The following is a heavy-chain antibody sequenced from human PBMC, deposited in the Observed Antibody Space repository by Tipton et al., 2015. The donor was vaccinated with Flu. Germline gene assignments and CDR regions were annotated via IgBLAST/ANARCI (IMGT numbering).Heavy chain of an antibody. Sequence: SLRLSCAASGFTFDTYAMHWVRQAPGKGLEWVAVISYDGNIKYYGDSVKGRFAISRDDSRNMLYLQVNSLRAEDTAVYYCARDEGVVNYYFGMDAWGQGTTVTVSS. CDR3: ARDEGVVNYYFGMDA. D-gene: IGHD3-16*01. CDR2: ISYDGNIK. V-gene: IGHV3-30*03. CDR1: GFTFDTYA. J-gene: IGHJ6*01.